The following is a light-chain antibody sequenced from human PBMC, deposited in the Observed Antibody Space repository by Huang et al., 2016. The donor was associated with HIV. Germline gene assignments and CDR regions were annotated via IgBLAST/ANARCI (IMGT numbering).Light chain of an antibody. CDR2: GAS. CDR1: QSVSSAY. CDR3: HQYGSSPLT. V-gene: IGKV3-20*01. Sequence: EIVLTQSPGTLSLSLGERATLSCRASQSVSSAYLAWYQQKPVQSPRHRIYGASNGATGIPDGCSGSWSATDFTLTSSRLEPDDFAVFYCHQYGSSPLTFGQGTRLEIK. J-gene: IGKJ5*01.